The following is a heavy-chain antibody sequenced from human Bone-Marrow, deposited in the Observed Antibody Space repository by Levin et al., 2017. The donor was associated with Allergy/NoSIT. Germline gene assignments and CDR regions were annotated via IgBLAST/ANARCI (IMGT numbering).Heavy chain of an antibody. D-gene: IGHD6-13*01. V-gene: IGHV1-3*01. CDR3: GRGYSSPSSGVDV. CDR2: INAGRGNT. Sequence: GESLKISCQASGYKFSNHAMHWVRQAPGQRLEWMGWINAGRGNTKYSQKFQGRVTIIRDTSASTGYMLLSNLRSEDTAVYYCGRGYSSPSSGVDVWGQGTTVTVSS. CDR1: GYKFSNHA. J-gene: IGHJ6*02.